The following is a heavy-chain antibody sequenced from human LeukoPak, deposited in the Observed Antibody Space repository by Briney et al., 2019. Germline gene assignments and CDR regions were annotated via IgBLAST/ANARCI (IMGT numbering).Heavy chain of an antibody. Sequence: SETLSLTCTVSGGSISSSSYYWGWIRQPPGKGLEWIGSIYYSGSTYYNPSLKSRVTISVDTSKNQFSLKLSSVTAADTAVYYCARNFREISSGYYYPLDYWGQGTLVTVSS. D-gene: IGHD3-22*01. CDR2: IYYSGST. CDR1: GGSISSSSYY. V-gene: IGHV4-39*01. J-gene: IGHJ4*02. CDR3: ARNFREISSGYYYPLDY.